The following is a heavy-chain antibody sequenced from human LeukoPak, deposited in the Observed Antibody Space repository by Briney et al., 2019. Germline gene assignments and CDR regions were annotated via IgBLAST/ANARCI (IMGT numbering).Heavy chain of an antibody. V-gene: IGHV1-69*04. J-gene: IGHJ4*02. Sequence: GASVKVSCKASGGTFSSYAIRWVRQAPGQGLEWMGRIIPILGIANYAQKFQGRVTITADKSTSTAYMELSSLRSEDTAVYYCARAGDSSSWDEIDYWGQGTLVTVSS. CDR3: ARAGDSSSWDEIDY. CDR2: IIPILGIA. CDR1: GGTFSSYA. D-gene: IGHD6-13*01.